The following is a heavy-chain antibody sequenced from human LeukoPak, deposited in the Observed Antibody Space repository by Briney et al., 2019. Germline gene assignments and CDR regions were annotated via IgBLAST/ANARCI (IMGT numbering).Heavy chain of an antibody. D-gene: IGHD3-9*01. V-gene: IGHV3-23*01. CDR2: ISGSGGST. CDR1: GFTFSTYG. CDR3: AKDGSYDILSGGWFDP. Sequence: GGSLRLSCAASGFTFSTYGMSWVRQAPGKGLEWVSAISGSGGSTYYADSVKGRFTISRDNSKNTLYLQMNSLRADDTAVYYCAKDGSYDILSGGWFDPWGQGTLVTVSS. J-gene: IGHJ5*02.